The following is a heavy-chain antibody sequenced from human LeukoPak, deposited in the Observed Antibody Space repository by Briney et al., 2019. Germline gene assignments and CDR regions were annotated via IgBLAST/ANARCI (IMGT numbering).Heavy chain of an antibody. CDR3: ARDPRDYYYGMDV. V-gene: IGHV3-7*01. CDR1: GFTFSRYW. Sequence: GGSLRLSCEASGFTFSRYWMSWVRQAPGKGLEWVANIKEDGSEKYYVEAVKGRLTISRDNARNSLYLQMSSLRVEDTAVYYCARDPRDYYYGMDVWGQGTTVTVSS. CDR2: IKEDGSEK. J-gene: IGHJ6*02.